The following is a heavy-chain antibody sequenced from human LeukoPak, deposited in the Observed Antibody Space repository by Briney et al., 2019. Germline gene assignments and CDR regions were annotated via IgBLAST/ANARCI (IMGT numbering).Heavy chain of an antibody. J-gene: IGHJ4*02. Sequence: GGSLRLSCAASGFTFSNAWMSWVRQAPGKGLEWVARIKAKTDGGTTDYAAPGKGRFTISRDDSMNTLYLQMDSLKTGDTAVYYCATDVPSPLAQIDYWGQGTPVTVSS. CDR2: IKAKTDGGTT. D-gene: IGHD1-14*01. V-gene: IGHV3-15*01. CDR1: GFTFSNAW. CDR3: ATDVPSPLAQIDY.